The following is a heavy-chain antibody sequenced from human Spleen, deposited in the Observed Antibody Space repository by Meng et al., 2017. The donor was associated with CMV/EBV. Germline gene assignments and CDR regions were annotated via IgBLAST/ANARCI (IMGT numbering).Heavy chain of an antibody. D-gene: IGHD1-7*01. J-gene: IGHJ6*02. CDR1: GYTFTSYG. CDR3: AREAWDRTGTGENYYYEARYV. V-gene: IGHV1-2*02. Sequence: ASVKVSCKASGYTFTSYGISWVRQAPGQGLEWMGWINPNSGDTKYTQKFQGRVTMTRDTSISTAYMELSRLRSDDTAVYYCAREAWDRTGTGENYYYEARYVWGQGTTVTVSS. CDR2: INPNSGDT.